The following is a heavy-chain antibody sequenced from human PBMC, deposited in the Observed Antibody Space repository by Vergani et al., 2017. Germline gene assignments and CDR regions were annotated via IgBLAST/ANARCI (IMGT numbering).Heavy chain of an antibody. CDR3: AREGSIAAAGNDAFDI. J-gene: IGHJ3*02. CDR2: INPNSGGT. D-gene: IGHD6-13*01. CDR1: GYTFTGYY. V-gene: IGHV1-2*02. Sequence: QVQLVQSGAEVKKPGASVKVSCKASGYTFTGYYMHWVRQAPGQGLEWMGWINPNSGGTNYAQKFQGRVTMTRDTSISTAYMGLSRLRSDDTAVYYCAREGSIAAAGNDAFDIWGQGTMVTVSS.